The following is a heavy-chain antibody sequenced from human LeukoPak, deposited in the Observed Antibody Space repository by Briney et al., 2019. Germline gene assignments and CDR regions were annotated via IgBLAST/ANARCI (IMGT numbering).Heavy chain of an antibody. V-gene: IGHV4-59*01. CDR3: ARGGGIFGVLTTAYYYGMDV. CDR1: GGSISSYY. J-gene: IGHJ6*02. D-gene: IGHD3-3*01. Sequence: PSETLSLTCTVSGGSISSYYWSWIRQPPGKGLEWIGYIYYSGSTNYNPSLKSRVTISVDTSKNQFSLKLSSVTAADTAVYYCARGGGIFGVLTTAYYYGMDVWGQGTTVTVSS. CDR2: IYYSGST.